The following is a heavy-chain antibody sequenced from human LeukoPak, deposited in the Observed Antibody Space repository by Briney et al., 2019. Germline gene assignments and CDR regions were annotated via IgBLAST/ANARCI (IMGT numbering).Heavy chain of an antibody. J-gene: IGHJ6*03. CDR2: IYHSGST. Sequence: ASETLSLTCAVSGYSISSGYYWGRIRQPPGKGLEWIGSIYHSGSTYYNPSLKSRVTISVDTSKNQFSLKLSSVTAADTAVYYCARYGEDYYGSGSRYYYYMDVWGKGTTVTVSS. CDR1: GYSISSGYY. CDR3: ARYGEDYYGSGSRYYYYMDV. D-gene: IGHD3-10*01. V-gene: IGHV4-38-2*01.